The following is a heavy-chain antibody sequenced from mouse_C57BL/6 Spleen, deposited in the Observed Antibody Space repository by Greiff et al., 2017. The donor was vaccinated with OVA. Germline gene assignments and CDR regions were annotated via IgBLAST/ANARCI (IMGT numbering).Heavy chain of an antibody. CDR1: GFTFSSYT. D-gene: IGHD1-1*01. J-gene: IGHJ2*01. CDR3: ARGTTVVAWDY. Sequence: EVKVVESGGGLVKPGGSLKLSCAASGFTFSSYTMSWVRQTPEKRLEWVATISGGGGNTYYPDSVKGRFTISRDNAKNTLYLQMSSLRSEDTALYYCARGTTVVAWDYWGQGTTLTVSS. V-gene: IGHV5-9*01. CDR2: ISGGGGNT.